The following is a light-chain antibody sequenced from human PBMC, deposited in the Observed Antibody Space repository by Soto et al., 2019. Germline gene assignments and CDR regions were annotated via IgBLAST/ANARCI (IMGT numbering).Light chain of an antibody. CDR1: SGDIGAYDH. J-gene: IGLJ3*02. Sequence: QSALTQPASVSGSPGQSVILSCSGTSGDIGAYDHVAWFQQHPGEVPKLLLHDVTNRPSGVSGRFSGSKSGNTAYLTISGLRPEDEADYYCSSSTHSNTVVFGGGTKVTVL. CDR2: DVT. CDR3: SSSTHSNTVV. V-gene: IGLV2-14*03.